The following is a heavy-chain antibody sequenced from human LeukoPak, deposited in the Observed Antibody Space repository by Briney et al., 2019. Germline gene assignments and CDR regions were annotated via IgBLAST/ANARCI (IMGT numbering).Heavy chain of an antibody. V-gene: IGHV3-30*04. CDR1: GFTFSNYA. CDR3: AKAGLERRFFYYYMDV. Sequence: PGGSLRLSCAASGFTFSNYAMHWVRQAPGKGLEWVAVISYDGSNKYYTDSVKGRFTISGDSSKNTPYLQTNSLRAEDTAVYYCAKAGLERRFFYYYMDVWGKGTTVTVSS. J-gene: IGHJ6*03. CDR2: ISYDGSNK. D-gene: IGHD1-1*01.